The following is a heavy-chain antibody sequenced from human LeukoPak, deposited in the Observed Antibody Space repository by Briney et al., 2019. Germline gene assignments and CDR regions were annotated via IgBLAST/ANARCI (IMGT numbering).Heavy chain of an antibody. J-gene: IGHJ6*02. D-gene: IGHD2-2*01. Sequence: GGSLRLSCAASGFTFSNAWMSWVRQAPGKGLEWVSYISSSGGTIYYADSVKGRFTISRDNAKNSLYLQMNSLRAEDTAVYYCARDVVRVNIVVVPAARYGMDVWGQGTTVTVSS. CDR1: GFTFSNAW. V-gene: IGHV3-11*04. CDR3: ARDVVRVNIVVVPAARYGMDV. CDR2: ISSSGGTI.